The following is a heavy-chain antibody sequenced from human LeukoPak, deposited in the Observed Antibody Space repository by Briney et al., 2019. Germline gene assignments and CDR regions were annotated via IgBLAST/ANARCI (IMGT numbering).Heavy chain of an antibody. V-gene: IGHV1-18*01. CDR1: GYTFSYFG. Sequence: ASVKVSCKASGYTFSYFGINWVRQAPGQGLEWMGWISGYNGNTNYAQKSEGRLTLTTDTATSTVYMELRNLRSDDTAVYFCAGGLDAAAGLANFDYWGQGTLITVSS. J-gene: IGHJ4*02. D-gene: IGHD6-25*01. CDR3: AGGLDAAAGLANFDY. CDR2: ISGYNGNT.